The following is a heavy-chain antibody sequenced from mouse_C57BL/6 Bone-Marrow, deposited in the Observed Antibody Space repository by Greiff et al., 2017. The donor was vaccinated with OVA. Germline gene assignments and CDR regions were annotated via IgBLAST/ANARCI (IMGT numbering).Heavy chain of an antibody. J-gene: IGHJ4*01. Sequence: QVQLQQSGAELVRPGTSVKVSCKASGYAFTTYLIEWVKQRPGQGLEWIGVINPGSGGTNYNEKFKVKATLTADKSSSTAYMQLSRLASEDSAVYFCARSGYYGTFYAMDYWGQGTSVTVSS. CDR3: ARSGYYGTFYAMDY. CDR1: GYAFTTYL. CDR2: INPGSGGT. D-gene: IGHD1-1*01. V-gene: IGHV1-54*01.